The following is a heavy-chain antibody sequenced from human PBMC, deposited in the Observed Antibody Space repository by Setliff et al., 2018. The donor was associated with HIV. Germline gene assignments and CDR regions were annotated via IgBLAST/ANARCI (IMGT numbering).Heavy chain of an antibody. J-gene: IGHJ2*01. Sequence: SETLSLTCTVSGGSISSGGYYWSWIRQHPGKGLEWIGYIYYSGSTYYNPSLKSRVTISVDTSKNQFSLKLSSVTAADTAVYFCARASSPYYYDINGYQKFDLWGRGTLVTVSS. CDR1: GGSISSGGYY. V-gene: IGHV4-31*03. CDR2: IYYSGST. D-gene: IGHD3-22*01. CDR3: ARASSPYYYDINGYQKFDL.